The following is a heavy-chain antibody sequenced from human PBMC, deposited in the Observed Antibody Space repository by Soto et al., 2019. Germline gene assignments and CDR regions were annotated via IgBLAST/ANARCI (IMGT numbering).Heavy chain of an antibody. V-gene: IGHV1-2*02. Sequence: QVQLVQSGAEVKKPGASVKVSCKASGYTFTGYYIHWVRQAPGQGLEWMGWISPNSGDTKCAQKFQGRVAMTRDTSISTAYMELSSLMSDDTAVYYCARALKSGGGYWSQGTLVTVSS. CDR3: ARALKSGGGY. CDR2: ISPNSGDT. D-gene: IGHD3-10*01. J-gene: IGHJ4*02. CDR1: GYTFTGYY.